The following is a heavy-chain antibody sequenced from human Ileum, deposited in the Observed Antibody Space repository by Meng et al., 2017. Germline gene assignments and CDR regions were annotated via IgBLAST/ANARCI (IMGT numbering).Heavy chain of an antibody. V-gene: IGHV4-34*01. Sequence: HVQVPQVGAGLLKPPETLSLTCAFYGGSFSGYYWSWIRQPPGKGLEWIGEINHSGSTNSNPSLKSRVTISVDTSKNQFSLKLSSVTAADTAVYYCSRTSYYDNSGYYPGWGQGTLVTVSS. CDR3: SRTSYYDNSGYYPG. J-gene: IGHJ4*02. CDR1: GGSFSGYY. D-gene: IGHD3-22*01. CDR2: INHSGST.